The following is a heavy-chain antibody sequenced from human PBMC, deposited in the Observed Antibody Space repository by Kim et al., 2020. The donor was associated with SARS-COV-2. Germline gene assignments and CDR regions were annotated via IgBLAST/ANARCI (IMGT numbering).Heavy chain of an antibody. V-gene: IGHV4-30-4*01. Sequence: SETLSLTCAVSGGSLSSGDYYWSWIRQPPGKGLEWLGYISHSGNLYYDPSLKSRLSILSDTSKNQFSLNLRSTTVADTAVYYCARGTGNVYYFDSWGQGTRVIVSS. CDR1: GGSLSSGDYY. D-gene: IGHD1-1*01. CDR2: ISHSGNL. J-gene: IGHJ4*02. CDR3: ARGTGNVYYFDS.